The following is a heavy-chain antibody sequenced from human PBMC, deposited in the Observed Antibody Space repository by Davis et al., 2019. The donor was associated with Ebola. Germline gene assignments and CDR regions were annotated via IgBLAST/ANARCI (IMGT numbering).Heavy chain of an antibody. CDR2: IYYSGST. D-gene: IGHD4-17*01. CDR3: ARDHHGMTTVIYYYYYGMDV. CDR1: GGSIRSYY. Sequence: MPSETLSLTCTVSGGSIRSYYWSWIRQPPGKGLEWIGYIYYSGSTNYNPSLKSRVTISVDTSKNQFSLKLSSVTAADTAVYYCARDHHGMTTVIYYYYYGMDVWGQGTTVTVSS. J-gene: IGHJ6*02. V-gene: IGHV4-59*01.